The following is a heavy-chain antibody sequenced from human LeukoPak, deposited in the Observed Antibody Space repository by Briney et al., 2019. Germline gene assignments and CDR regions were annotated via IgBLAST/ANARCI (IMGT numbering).Heavy chain of an antibody. Sequence: GGSLRLSCAASGFTFSSYSMNWVRQAPGKGLEWVSYIGSSSSTIYYADSAKGRFTISRDNAKNSLYLQMNSLRAEDTAVYYCASGRYSTRLHYFDYWGQGTLVTVSS. CDR1: GFTFSSYS. V-gene: IGHV3-48*01. J-gene: IGHJ4*02. D-gene: IGHD2-2*01. CDR2: IGSSSSTI. CDR3: ASGRYSTRLHYFDY.